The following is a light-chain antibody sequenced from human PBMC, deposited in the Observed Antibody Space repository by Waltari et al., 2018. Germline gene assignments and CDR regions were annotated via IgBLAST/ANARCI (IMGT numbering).Light chain of an antibody. CDR2: QDT. Sequence: SYELTQPPSVSVSPGQTASITCSGDNLGDPSASWYQQKPGQSPVLVIYQDTKRPSGIPERFSGSNSGNTATLTISGTQGMDEADYYCLAWDSSTAWVFGGGTKLTVL. J-gene: IGLJ3*02. CDR3: LAWDSSTAWV. V-gene: IGLV3-1*01. CDR1: NLGDPS.